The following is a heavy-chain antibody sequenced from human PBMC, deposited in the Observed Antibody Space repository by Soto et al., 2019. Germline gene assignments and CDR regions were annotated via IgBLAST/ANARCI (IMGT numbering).Heavy chain of an antibody. J-gene: IGHJ5*02. CDR1: SDSVSSVSYT. CDR3: ARGSIVVVRYNWFDP. V-gene: IGHV4-39*01. Sequence: SETLSLTCTVSSDSVSSVSYTWGWIRQPPGKGPEWIGSIYSSGITYYNPSLNSRVTVSVDTSKNQFTLKVTSVTAADTAVYYCARGSIVVVRYNWFDPWGQGTLVTVSS. D-gene: IGHD3-22*01. CDR2: IYSSGIT.